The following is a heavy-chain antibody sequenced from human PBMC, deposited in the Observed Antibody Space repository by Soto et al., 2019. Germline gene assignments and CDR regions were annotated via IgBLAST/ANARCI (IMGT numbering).Heavy chain of an antibody. CDR1: GFTFSSYW. CDR2: IKQDGSEN. Sequence: EVQLVESGGGLVQPGGSLRLSCADSGFTFSSYWMSWVRQAPGKGLEWVANIKQDGSENYYVDSVKGRFTISRDNAKNSLYLQMNSLRAEDTAVYYCARTATSHFDYWGQGTLVIVSS. D-gene: IGHD6-6*01. J-gene: IGHJ4*02. CDR3: ARTATSHFDY. V-gene: IGHV3-7*01.